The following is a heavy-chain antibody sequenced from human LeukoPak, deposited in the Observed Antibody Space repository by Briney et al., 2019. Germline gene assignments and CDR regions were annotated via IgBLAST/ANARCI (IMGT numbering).Heavy chain of an antibody. Sequence: PSETLSLTCTVSGGSISSRPYCWGWIRQPPGKGLEWLGSFFYSGSTNYKPSLKSRVTISVDTSKNQFSLKLSSVTAADTAVYYCARRAGLRPFDYWGQGTLVTVSS. D-gene: IGHD5-12*01. J-gene: IGHJ4*02. V-gene: IGHV4-39*01. CDR3: ARRAGLRPFDY. CDR2: FFYSGST. CDR1: GGSISSRPYC.